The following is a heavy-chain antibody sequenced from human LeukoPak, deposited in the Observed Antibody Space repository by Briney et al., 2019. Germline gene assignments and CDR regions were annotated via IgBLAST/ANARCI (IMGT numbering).Heavy chain of an antibody. V-gene: IGHV3-66*01. Sequence: GGSLRLSCATSGFFVSENYLSWVRQAPGRGLEWVSVLYGDGSTYYADSVKGRFTTSRDNLKNTLYLQMNSLRTEDMAVYYCAKISQADIAFHVWGQGTMVTVSS. CDR3: AKISQADIAFHV. CDR2: LYGDGST. J-gene: IGHJ3*01. D-gene: IGHD2-15*01. CDR1: GFFVSENY.